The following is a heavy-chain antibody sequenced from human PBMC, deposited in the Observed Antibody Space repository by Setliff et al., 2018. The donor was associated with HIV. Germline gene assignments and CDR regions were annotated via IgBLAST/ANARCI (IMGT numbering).Heavy chain of an antibody. V-gene: IGHV1-18*01. CDR1: GYIFSSYA. CDR3: ASHNRETADDLLTAYYNYYYYTDV. D-gene: IGHD3-9*01. Sequence: EASVKVSCKASGYIFSSYAFNWVRQAPGQGLEWMGWISAHNGNTNYAQKFQGRVTMTTDTSSSTAYMELRSLKSDDTAVYYCASHNRETADDLLTAYYNYYYYTDVWGKGTTVTVSS. J-gene: IGHJ6*03. CDR2: ISAHNGNT.